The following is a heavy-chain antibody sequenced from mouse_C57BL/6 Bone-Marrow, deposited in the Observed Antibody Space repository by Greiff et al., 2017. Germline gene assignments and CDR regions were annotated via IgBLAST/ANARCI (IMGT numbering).Heavy chain of an antibody. J-gene: IGHJ4*01. D-gene: IGHD1-1*01. Sequence: VQLQQSGAELARPGASVKLSCKASGYTFTSYGISWVKQRTGQGLEWIGEIYPRSGNTYYNEKFKGKATLTADKSSSTAYMELRSLTSEDSAVYFCSRAGGYYYGSRGYYAMDYWGQGTSVTVSS. CDR2: IYPRSGNT. CDR3: SRAGGYYYGSRGYYAMDY. V-gene: IGHV1-81*01. CDR1: GYTFTSYG.